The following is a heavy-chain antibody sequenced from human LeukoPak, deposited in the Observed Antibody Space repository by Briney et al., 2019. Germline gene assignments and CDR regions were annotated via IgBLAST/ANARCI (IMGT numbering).Heavy chain of an antibody. Sequence: PSETLSLTCAVYGGSFSGDYWSWIRQPPGKGLEWIGEINHSGSTNYNPSLKSRVTISVDTSKNQFSLKLSSVTAADTAVYYCARETSQKGAHYMDVWGKGTTVTISS. CDR3: ARETSQKGAHYMDV. J-gene: IGHJ6*03. V-gene: IGHV4-34*01. D-gene: IGHD3-16*01. CDR2: INHSGST. CDR1: GGSFSGDY.